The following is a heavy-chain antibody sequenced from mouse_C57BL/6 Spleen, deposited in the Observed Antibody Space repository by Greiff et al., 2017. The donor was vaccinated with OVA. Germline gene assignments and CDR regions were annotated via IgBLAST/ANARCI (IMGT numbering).Heavy chain of an antibody. Sequence: VQLQQSGAELVKPGASVKISCKASGYAFRSYWMNWVKQRPGKGLEWIGQIYPGDGDTNYNGKFKGKATLTADKSSSTAYMQLSSLTSEDSAVYFCARSGDYGAMDYWGQGTSVTVSS. CDR1: GYAFRSYW. V-gene: IGHV1-80*01. J-gene: IGHJ4*01. D-gene: IGHD1-1*02. CDR3: ARSGDYGAMDY. CDR2: IYPGDGDT.